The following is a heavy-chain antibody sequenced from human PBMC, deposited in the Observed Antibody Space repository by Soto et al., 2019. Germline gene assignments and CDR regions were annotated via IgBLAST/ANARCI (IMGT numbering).Heavy chain of an antibody. CDR2: LYYSGNT. J-gene: IGHJ4*02. CDR1: CCSISPFY. CDR3: ARVGGVAARNFDS. D-gene: IGHD2-15*01. V-gene: IGHV4-59*01. Sequence: PSDTLSLACTFSCCSISPFYWICLLQPPGNGLDWICYLYYSGNTNYNPSLNGRVTISVDASKTQVSLRLTYVTAADTAVYYCARVGGVAARNFDSWGQGTVVPVSS.